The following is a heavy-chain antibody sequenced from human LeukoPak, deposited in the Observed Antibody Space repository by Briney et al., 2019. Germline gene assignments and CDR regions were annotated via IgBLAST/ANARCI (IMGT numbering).Heavy chain of an antibody. CDR1: GFTFSSYA. V-gene: IGHV3-30*04. CDR2: ISYDGSNK. J-gene: IGHJ4*02. D-gene: IGHD3-10*01. Sequence: PGGSLRLSCAASGFTFSSYAMHWVRQAPGKGLEWVAVISYDGSNKYYADSVKGRFTISRDNSKNTLYLQMNSLRAEDTAVYYCARGFSITMVRGVDYWGQPTLVTVCS. CDR3: ARGFSITMVRGVDY.